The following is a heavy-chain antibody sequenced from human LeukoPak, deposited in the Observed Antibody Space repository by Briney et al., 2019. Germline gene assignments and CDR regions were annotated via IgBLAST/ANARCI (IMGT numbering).Heavy chain of an antibody. CDR3: ARAMTTVTTNWFDP. CDR1: GFNFSHYS. CDR2: IRYDGSNK. D-gene: IGHD4-17*01. V-gene: IGHV3-30*02. Sequence: GGSLRLSCAASGFNFSHYSMHWVRQAPGKGLEWVAFIRYDGSNKYYADSVKGRFTISRDNSKNTLYLQMNSLRAEDTAVYYCARAMTTVTTNWFDPWGQGTLVTVSS. J-gene: IGHJ5*02.